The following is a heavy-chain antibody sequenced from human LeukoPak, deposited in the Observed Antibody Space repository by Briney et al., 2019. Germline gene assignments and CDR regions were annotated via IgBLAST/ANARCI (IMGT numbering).Heavy chain of an antibody. J-gene: IGHJ4*02. V-gene: IGHV3-64D*06. D-gene: IGHD3-10*01. CDR2: ISANGDST. CDR3: VKASHGSGTYDY. Sequence: GGSLRLSCSASGFTFNLYAMHWVRQAPGKGLEYDSGISANGDSTYYADSVKGRFTISRDNSKNTLYLQMSSLRIEDTTVYYCVKASHGSGTYDYWGQGTLVTVSS. CDR1: GFTFNLYA.